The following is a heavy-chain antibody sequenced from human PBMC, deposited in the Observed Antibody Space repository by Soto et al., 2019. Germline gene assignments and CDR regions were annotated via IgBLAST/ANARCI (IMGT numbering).Heavy chain of an antibody. J-gene: IGHJ6*02. CDR2: IYYSGST. CDR3: ARRRGTTYYYGMDV. Sequence: QVQLQESGPELVKPSQTLSLTCTVSGGSISSGDYYWSWIRQPPGKGLEWIGYIYYSGSTYCNPSLKSRVTISVDTSKNQFSLKLNSVTAADTAVYYCARRRGTTYYYGMDVWGQGTTVTVSS. V-gene: IGHV4-30-4*01. CDR1: GGSISSGDYY. D-gene: IGHD3-16*01.